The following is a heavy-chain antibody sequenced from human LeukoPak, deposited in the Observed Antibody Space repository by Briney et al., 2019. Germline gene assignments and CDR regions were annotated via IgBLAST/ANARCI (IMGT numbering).Heavy chain of an antibody. V-gene: IGHV3-23*01. D-gene: IGHD6-13*01. J-gene: IGHJ4*02. CDR1: GFTFSSYA. CDR3: AKERGIAAVY. CDR2: ISIGGANT. Sequence: GGSLRLSCAASGFTFSSYAMSWVRQAPGKGLEWVSAISIGGANTYYADSVKGRFTISRDNSKNTLYLQMNSLRAEDTAVYYCAKERGIAAVYWGQGTLVTVSS.